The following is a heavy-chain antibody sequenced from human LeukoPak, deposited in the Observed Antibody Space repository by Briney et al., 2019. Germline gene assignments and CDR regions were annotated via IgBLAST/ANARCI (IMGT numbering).Heavy chain of an antibody. CDR1: GGSFSGYY. D-gene: IGHD2-2*01. V-gene: IGHV4-34*01. CDR3: AIHIVVIPAAKKKNWFDP. J-gene: IGHJ5*02. Sequence: SETLSLTCAVYGGSFSGYYWSWIRQPPGKGLEWIGEINHSGSTNYNPSLKSRVTISVDTSKNQFSLKLSSVTAADTAVYYCAIHIVVIPAAKKKNWFDPWGQGTLVTVSS. CDR2: INHSGST.